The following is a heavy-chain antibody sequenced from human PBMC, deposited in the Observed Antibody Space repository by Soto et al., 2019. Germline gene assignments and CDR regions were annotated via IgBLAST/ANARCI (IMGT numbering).Heavy chain of an antibody. J-gene: IGHJ6*02. V-gene: IGHV6-1*01. CDR1: GDSVSSNSAA. D-gene: IGHD6-19*01. CDR2: TYYRSKWYN. Sequence: SQTLSLTCAISGDSVSSNSAAWNWIRQSPSRGLEWLGRTYYRSKWYNDYAVSVKSRITINPDTSKNQFSLQLNSVTPEDTAVYYCARDSGQGLVLSFVGNCMDVWGPGTTVNVS. CDR3: ARDSGQGLVLSFVGNCMDV.